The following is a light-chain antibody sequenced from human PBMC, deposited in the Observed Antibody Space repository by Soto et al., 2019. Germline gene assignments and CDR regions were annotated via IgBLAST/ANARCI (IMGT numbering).Light chain of an antibody. CDR1: SSDVGGYNY. CDR2: EVS. V-gene: IGLV2-14*01. Sequence: QSALTQPASVSGSPGQSITISCTGTSSDVGGYNYVSWYQQHPGKAPKLIIFEVSNWPSGVSNRFSGSKSGNTASLTISGLQAEDEADYHCSSYTTTTTLGVFGGGTKLTVL. CDR3: SSYTTTTTLGV. J-gene: IGLJ3*02.